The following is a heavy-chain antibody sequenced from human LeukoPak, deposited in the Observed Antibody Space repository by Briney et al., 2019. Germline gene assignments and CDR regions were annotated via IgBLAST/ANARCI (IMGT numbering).Heavy chain of an antibody. J-gene: IGHJ4*02. V-gene: IGHV4-34*01. CDR1: GGSFSGYY. CDR3: ARGGEYYFDY. CDR2: INHSGST. D-gene: IGHD3-10*01. Sequence: SETLSLTCAVYGGSFSGYYWSWIRQPPGKGLEWIGEINHSGSTNYNPSLKSRVTISVDTSKNQFSLKLGSVTAADTAVYYCARGGEYYFDYWGQGTLVTVSS.